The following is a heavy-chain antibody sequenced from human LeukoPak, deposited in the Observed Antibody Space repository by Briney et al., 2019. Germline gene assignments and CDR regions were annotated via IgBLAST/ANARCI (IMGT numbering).Heavy chain of an antibody. CDR1: GSTFSDCY. J-gene: IGHJ4*02. V-gene: IGHV3-11*04. D-gene: IGHD4-17*01. CDR2: ISSSGSTI. Sequence: TGGPLRLSCAASGSTFSDCYFSWIRQAPGRGVVWGSYISSSGSTIYYADSVKGRFTISRDNTKNSLYLQMNSLRAEDTAVSYCARVQSPTVTTGVHYFDCWGRGTLVTVSS. CDR3: ARVQSPTVTTGVHYFDC.